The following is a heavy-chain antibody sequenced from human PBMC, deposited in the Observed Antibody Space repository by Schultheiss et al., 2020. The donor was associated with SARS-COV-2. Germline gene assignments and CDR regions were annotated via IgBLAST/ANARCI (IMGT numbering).Heavy chain of an antibody. CDR3: ASGGYYDFWSGYYSFDY. Sequence: SETLSLTCAVYGGSFSGYYWSWIRQPPGKGLEWIGSIYHSGSTNYNPSLKSRVTISVDTSKNQFSLKLSSVTAADTAVYYCASGGYYDFWSGYYSFDYWGQGTLVTVSS. CDR1: GGSFSGYY. J-gene: IGHJ4*02. D-gene: IGHD3-3*01. CDR2: IYHSGST. V-gene: IGHV4-34*01.